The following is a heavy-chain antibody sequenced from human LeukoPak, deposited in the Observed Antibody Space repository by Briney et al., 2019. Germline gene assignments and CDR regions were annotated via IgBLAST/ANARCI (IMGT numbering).Heavy chain of an antibody. V-gene: IGHV3-23*01. CDR3: AKDLDVWGSYRPPDDY. Sequence: GSLRLSCAASGFTFSDYYMSWIRQAPGKGLEWVSAISGSGGSTYYADSVKGRFTISRDNSKNTLYLQMNSLRAEDTAVYYCAKDLDVWGSYRPPDDYWGQGTLVTVSS. CDR1: GFTFSDYY. J-gene: IGHJ4*02. CDR2: ISGSGGST. D-gene: IGHD3-16*02.